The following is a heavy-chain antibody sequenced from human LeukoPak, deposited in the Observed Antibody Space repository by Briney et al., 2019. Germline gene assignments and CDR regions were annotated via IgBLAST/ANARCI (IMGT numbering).Heavy chain of an antibody. D-gene: IGHD1-26*01. J-gene: IGHJ4*02. CDR3: ATLWELPLGVY. CDR1: GGSFSGYY. V-gene: IGHV4-34*01. Sequence: SETLSLTRAVYGGSFSGYYWSWIRQPPGKGLEWIGEINHSGSTNYNPSLKSRVTISVDTSKNQFFLKLSSVTAADTAVYYCATLWELPLGVYWGQGTLVTVSS. CDR2: INHSGST.